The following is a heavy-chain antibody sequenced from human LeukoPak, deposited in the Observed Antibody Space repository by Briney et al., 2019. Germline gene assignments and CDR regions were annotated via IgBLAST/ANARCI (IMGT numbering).Heavy chain of an antibody. CDR1: GYSISSGYY. V-gene: IGHV4-38-2*02. Sequence: PSETLSLTCTVSGYSISSGYYWGWIRQPPGKGLEWIGSIYHSESTYYNPSLKSRVTISVDTSKNQFSLKLSSVTAADTAVYYCARVQEMDPYDAFDIWGQGTMVTVSS. CDR3: ARVQEMDPYDAFDI. CDR2: IYHSEST. J-gene: IGHJ3*02. D-gene: IGHD5-24*01.